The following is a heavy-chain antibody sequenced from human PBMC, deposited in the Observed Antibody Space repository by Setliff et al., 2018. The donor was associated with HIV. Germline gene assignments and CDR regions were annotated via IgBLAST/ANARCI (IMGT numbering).Heavy chain of an antibody. CDR1: GDSLSRSSNH. CDR2: TYYSGST. CDR3: ARDPHYYDSSGHYSWFYFDF. J-gene: IGHJ4*02. D-gene: IGHD3-22*01. V-gene: IGHV4-39*07. Sequence: LSLTCTVSGDSLSRSSNHWGWIRQPPGKGLEWIGNTYYSGSTYYNPSLKSRVTISVDTSKNQFSLKMTSVTAADTAVYYCARDPHYYDSSGHYSWFYFDFWGQGTLVTV.